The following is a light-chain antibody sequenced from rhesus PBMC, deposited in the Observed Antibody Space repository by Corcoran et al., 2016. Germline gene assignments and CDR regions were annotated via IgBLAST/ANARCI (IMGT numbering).Light chain of an antibody. V-gene: IGKV1-69*01. J-gene: IGKJ2*01. Sequence: DIQMTQSPSSLSASVGDRVTITCRASQGISNWLAWYQQKPGKALKLLIYRASNLEKGVPSRISGRGSGTDFTLTLHSLQPDDLATYYSHRHGNSPYSFGPGAKVEIK. CDR3: HRHGNSPYS. CDR2: RAS. CDR1: QGISNW.